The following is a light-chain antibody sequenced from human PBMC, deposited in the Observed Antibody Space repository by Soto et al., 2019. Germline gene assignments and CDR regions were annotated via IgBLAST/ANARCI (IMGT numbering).Light chain of an antibody. J-gene: IGKJ4*01. CDR1: QSFANY. Sequence: EVVLTQSPATLSLSPGERATLSCRASQSFANYIAWYQKRPGQSLRLLIYDSSNRDTGIPARFTGSGSGTDFTLTLSSLEPEDFAVYYCQQSGSWPPLTLGGGNKVEIK. CDR2: DSS. CDR3: QQSGSWPPLT. V-gene: IGKV3-11*01.